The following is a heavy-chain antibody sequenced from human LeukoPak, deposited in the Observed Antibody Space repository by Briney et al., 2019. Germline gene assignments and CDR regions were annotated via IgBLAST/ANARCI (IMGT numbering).Heavy chain of an antibody. D-gene: IGHD3-22*01. CDR3: ARDRSYDSSGYLTG. J-gene: IGHJ4*02. Sequence: PGGSLRLSCAASGFTFSDYYMSWIRQAPGKGLEWVSYISSSSSYTNYADSVKGRFTISRDNAKNSLYLQMNSLRAEDTAVYYCARDRSYDSSGYLTGWGQGTLVTVSS. CDR1: GFTFSDYY. CDR2: ISSSSSYT. V-gene: IGHV3-11*06.